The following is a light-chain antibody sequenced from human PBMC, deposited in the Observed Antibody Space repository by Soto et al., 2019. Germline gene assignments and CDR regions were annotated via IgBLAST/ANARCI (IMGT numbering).Light chain of an antibody. CDR3: QQYNNWPGT. V-gene: IGKV3-15*01. CDR1: QSVSSN. Sequence: EIVLTQSPGTLSLSPGERATLSCRASQSVSSNLAWYQQKTGQAPRILIYGASTRATGIPARFSGSGSGTEFTLTISSLQSEDFEVYYCQQYNNWPGTFGQGTKVDIK. J-gene: IGKJ1*01. CDR2: GAS.